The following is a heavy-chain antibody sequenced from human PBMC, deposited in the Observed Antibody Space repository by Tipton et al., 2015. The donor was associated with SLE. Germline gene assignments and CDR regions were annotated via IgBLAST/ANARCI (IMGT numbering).Heavy chain of an antibody. CDR1: GGSISSYY. Sequence: LRLSCTVSGGSISSYYWSWIRQPPGKGLEWIGYIYYSGSTNYNPSLKSRVTISVDTSKNQFSLKLSSVTAADTAVYYCARGTKLGNHDYYYYMDVWGKGTTVAVSS. J-gene: IGHJ6*03. V-gene: IGHV4-59*01. D-gene: IGHD1-7*01. CDR2: IYYSGST. CDR3: ARGTKLGNHDYYYYMDV.